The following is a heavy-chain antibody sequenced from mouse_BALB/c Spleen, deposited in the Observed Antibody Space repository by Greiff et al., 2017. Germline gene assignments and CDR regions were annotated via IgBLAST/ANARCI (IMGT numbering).Heavy chain of an antibody. V-gene: IGHV3-6*02. CDR1: GYSITSGYY. CDR3: ASSTGTWFAY. Sequence: EVKLLESGPGLVKPSQSLSLTCSVTGYSITSGYYWNWIRQFPGNKLEWMGYISYDGSNNYNPSLKNRISITRDTSKNQFFLKLNSVTTEDTATYYCASSTGTWFAYWGQGTLVTVSA. D-gene: IGHD4-1*02. CDR2: ISYDGSN. J-gene: IGHJ3*01.